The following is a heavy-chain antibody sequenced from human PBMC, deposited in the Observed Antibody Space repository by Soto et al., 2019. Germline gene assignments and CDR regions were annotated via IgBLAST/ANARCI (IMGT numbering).Heavy chain of an antibody. J-gene: IGHJ3*02. CDR2: ISAYNGNI. Sequence: GASVKVSCKASGYTFTNYAISWVRQAPGQGLEWMGWISAYNGNINYAQWLQGRVTMTTDTSTSTAYMELRSLVSDDTAVYYCAVVAGGTSDAFDIWGQGTLVTVSS. D-gene: IGHD1-26*01. CDR1: GYTFTNYA. V-gene: IGHV1-18*01. CDR3: AVVAGGTSDAFDI.